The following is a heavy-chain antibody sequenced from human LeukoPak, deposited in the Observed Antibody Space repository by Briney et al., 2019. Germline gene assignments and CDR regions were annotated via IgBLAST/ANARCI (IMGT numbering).Heavy chain of an antibody. D-gene: IGHD3-10*01. V-gene: IGHV1-2*06. CDR1: RYTFTGYY. CDR2: INPNSGGT. CDR3: ARDPDYYGSGSYYNGDDY. Sequence: ASVKVSCKASRYTFTGYYMHWVRQAPGQGLEWMGRINPNSGGTNYAQKFQGRVTMTRDTSISTAYMELSRLRSDDTAVYYCARDPDYYGSGSYYNGDDYWGQGTLVTVSS. J-gene: IGHJ4*02.